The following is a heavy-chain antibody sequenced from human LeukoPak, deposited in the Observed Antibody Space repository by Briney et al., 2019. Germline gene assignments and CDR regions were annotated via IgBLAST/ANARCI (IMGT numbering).Heavy chain of an antibody. V-gene: IGHV3-23*01. CDR1: GFTFSSYA. D-gene: IGHD3-3*01. Sequence: GGSLRLSCAASGFTFSSYAMSWVRQAPGKGLEWVSAISGSGGSTYYADSVKGRFTISRDNSKNTLYLQMNSLRAKDTAVYYCAKDPTDYDFWSGLAQYFDYWGQGTLVTVSS. CDR2: ISGSGGST. CDR3: AKDPTDYDFWSGLAQYFDY. J-gene: IGHJ4*02.